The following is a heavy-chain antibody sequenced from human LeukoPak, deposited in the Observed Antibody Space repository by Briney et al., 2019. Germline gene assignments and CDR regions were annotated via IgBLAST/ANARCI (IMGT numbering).Heavy chain of an antibody. CDR2: IYYSGST. Sequence: ETLSLTCTVSGGSISSYYWSWIRQPPGKGLEWIGYIYYSGSTNYNPSLKSRVTISVDTSKNQFSLKLSSVIAADTAVYYCAAITIFGVVPTRSFDYWGQGTLVTVSS. J-gene: IGHJ4*02. V-gene: IGHV4-59*01. D-gene: IGHD3-3*01. CDR1: GGSISSYY. CDR3: AAITIFGVVPTRSFDY.